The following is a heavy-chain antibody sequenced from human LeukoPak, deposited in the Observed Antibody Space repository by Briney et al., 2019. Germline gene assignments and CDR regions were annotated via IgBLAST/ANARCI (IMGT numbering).Heavy chain of an antibody. CDR1: GFTFSSYW. Sequence: GGSLRLSCAASGFTFSSYWMHWVRQAPGKGLVWVSRINSDGSSTSYADSVKGRFTISRDNAKNTLYLQMNSLRAEDTAVYYCASLRELHGYYGMDVWGQGTTVTVSS. V-gene: IGHV3-74*01. CDR3: ASLRELHGYYGMDV. CDR2: INSDGSST. J-gene: IGHJ6*02. D-gene: IGHD1-26*01.